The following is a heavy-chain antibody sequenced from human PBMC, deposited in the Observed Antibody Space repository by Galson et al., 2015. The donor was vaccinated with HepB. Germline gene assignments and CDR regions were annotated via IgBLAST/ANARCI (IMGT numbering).Heavy chain of an antibody. D-gene: IGHD2-2*01. CDR3: ARDFVACGSTSCPPHYYYMDV. Sequence: SVKVSCKASGYTFTSYAMHWVRQAPGQRLEWMGWINAGNGNTKYSQKFQDRVTITRDTSASTAYMELSSLRSEDTAVYYCARDFVACGSTSCPPHYYYMDVWGKGTTVTVSS. J-gene: IGHJ6*03. CDR2: INAGNGNT. V-gene: IGHV1-3*01. CDR1: GYTFTSYA.